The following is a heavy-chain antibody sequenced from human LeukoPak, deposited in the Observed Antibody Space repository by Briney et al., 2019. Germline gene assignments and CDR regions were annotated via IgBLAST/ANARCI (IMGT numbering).Heavy chain of an antibody. J-gene: IGHJ4*02. Sequence: PGGSLRLSCAASGFTFSSYWMHWVRQAPGKGLGWVSRINSDGSSTNYADSVKGRFTSSRDNAKNTLYLQMNSLRAEDTAVYYCATGYSSGWYDFDYWGQGTLVTVSS. D-gene: IGHD6-19*01. CDR3: ATGYSSGWYDFDY. CDR1: GFTFSSYW. V-gene: IGHV3-74*01. CDR2: INSDGSST.